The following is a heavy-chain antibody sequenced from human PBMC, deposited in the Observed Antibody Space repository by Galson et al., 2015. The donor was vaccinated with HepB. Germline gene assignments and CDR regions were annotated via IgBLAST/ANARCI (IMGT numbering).Heavy chain of an antibody. Sequence: SLRLSCAASGFTFSSYSMNWVRQAPGKGLEWVSSISSSSSYIYYADSVKGRFTISRDNAKNSLYLQMNSLRAEDTAVYYCARDRGSSWYYYGMDVWGQGTTVTVSS. D-gene: IGHD6-13*01. CDR1: GFTFSSYS. J-gene: IGHJ6*02. V-gene: IGHV3-21*01. CDR2: ISSSSSYI. CDR3: ARDRGSSWYYYGMDV.